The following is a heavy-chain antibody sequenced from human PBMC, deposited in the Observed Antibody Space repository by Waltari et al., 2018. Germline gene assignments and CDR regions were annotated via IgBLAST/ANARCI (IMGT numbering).Heavy chain of an antibody. Sequence: QITLKESGPTLVRPTQNLTLTCTISGFSLSTTGVGVGWIRQHPGKALEWLAVIYWDDDKDYSPSLESMLTITTDTSRNQVVLQMTNMDPVDTATYYCAISDVITIFRGVISRQVGLFDPWGQGTLVTVSS. D-gene: IGHD3-16*02. J-gene: IGHJ5*02. CDR2: IYWDDDK. CDR3: AISDVITIFRGVISRQVGLFDP. CDR1: GFSLSTTGVG. V-gene: IGHV2-5*02.